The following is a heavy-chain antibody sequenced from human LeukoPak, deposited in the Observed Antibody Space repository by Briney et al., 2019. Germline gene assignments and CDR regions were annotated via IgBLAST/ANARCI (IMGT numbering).Heavy chain of an antibody. V-gene: IGHV3-48*02. CDR1: GFTFSALS. J-gene: IGHJ4*02. Sequence: PGGSLRLSCAASGFTFSALSMNWVRQAPGKGLEWVSYIVTSGSTIYYADSVEGRFTISRDNAKNSLYLQMNSLRDEDTAVYYCARILGLTLDYWGQGALVTVSS. D-gene: IGHD1-14*01. CDR3: ARILGLTLDY. CDR2: IVTSGSTI.